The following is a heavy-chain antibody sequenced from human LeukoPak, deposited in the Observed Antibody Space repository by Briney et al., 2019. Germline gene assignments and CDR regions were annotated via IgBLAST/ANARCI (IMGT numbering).Heavy chain of an antibody. D-gene: IGHD6-6*01. Sequence: GGSLRLSYAASGFTFSSYWMSWVRQAPGKGLEWVANIKQDGSNKYYADSVKGRFTISRDNAKNSLYLQMNSLRAEDTAVYYCAMDPSSIAARPTHDYWGQGTLVTVSS. CDR3: AMDPSSIAARPTHDY. V-gene: IGHV3-7*04. CDR1: GFTFSSYW. J-gene: IGHJ4*02. CDR2: IKQDGSNK.